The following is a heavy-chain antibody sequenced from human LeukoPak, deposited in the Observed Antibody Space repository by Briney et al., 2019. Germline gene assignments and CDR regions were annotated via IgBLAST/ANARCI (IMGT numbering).Heavy chain of an antibody. J-gene: IGHJ4*02. D-gene: IGHD4-23*01. Sequence: SETLSLTCAVYGGSFSGYYWSWIRQPPGKGLEWIGEINHSGSTNYNPSLKSRVTISVDTSKNQFSLKLSSVTAADTAVYYCTRGNGGTPYYFDYWGQGTLVTVSS. CDR1: GGSFSGYY. CDR3: TRGNGGTPYYFDY. V-gene: IGHV4-34*01. CDR2: INHSGST.